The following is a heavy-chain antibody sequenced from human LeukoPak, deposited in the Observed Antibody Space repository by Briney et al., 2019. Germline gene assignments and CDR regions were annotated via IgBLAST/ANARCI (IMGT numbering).Heavy chain of an antibody. CDR1: GFTFSSYG. D-gene: IGHD4-17*01. CDR3: AKDRWYGDYVDYYYMDV. J-gene: IGHJ6*03. CDR2: ISGSGGST. V-gene: IGHV3-23*01. Sequence: GGTLRLSCAASGFTFSSYGMSWVRQAPGKGLEWVSAISGSGGSTYYADSVKGRFTISRDNSKNTLYLQMNSLRAEDTAVYYCAKDRWYGDYVDYYYMDVWGKGTTVTISS.